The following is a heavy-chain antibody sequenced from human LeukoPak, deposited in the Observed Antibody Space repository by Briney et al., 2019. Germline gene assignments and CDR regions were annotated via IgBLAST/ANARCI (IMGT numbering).Heavy chain of an antibody. CDR3: AKENPVGGTTYFDY. CDR2: ITGSGDST. V-gene: IGHV3-23*01. Sequence: HPGGSLRLSCAASGFIFSTYAMSWVRQAPGKGLEWVSAITGSGDSTYYADSVKGRFTISRDNSKNTLSLQMNSLRAEDTAVYYCAKENPVGGTTYFDYWGQGTLVTVPS. J-gene: IGHJ4*02. CDR1: GFIFSTYA. D-gene: IGHD1-26*01.